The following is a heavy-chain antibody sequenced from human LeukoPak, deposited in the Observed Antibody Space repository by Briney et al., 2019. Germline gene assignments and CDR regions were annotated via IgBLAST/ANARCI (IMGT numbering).Heavy chain of an antibody. Sequence: PSETLSLTCTVSGGSISSGGYYWSWIRQHPGTGLEWIGSIYYSGSAYYNPSLKSRVTISVDTSKNQFSLKLTSVTAADTAVYYCARHWVVTPNYWGQGTLVTVSS. D-gene: IGHD4-23*01. J-gene: IGHJ4*02. CDR1: GGSISSGGYY. CDR3: ARHWVVTPNY. V-gene: IGHV4-39*01. CDR2: IYYSGSA.